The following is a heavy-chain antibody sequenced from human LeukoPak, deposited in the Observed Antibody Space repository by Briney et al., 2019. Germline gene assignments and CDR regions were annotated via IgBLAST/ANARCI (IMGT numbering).Heavy chain of an antibody. CDR2: ISGRGGST. J-gene: IGHJ4*02. Sequence: GGSLRLSCAASGFTFHNYAMSWVRQAPGKGLEWGAAISGRGGSTYYAAPGKGRFTISRDNSKYTLYLQMSSLRVEETDGYYCAKQGPLHDYYFDYWGQGTLVTVSS. D-gene: IGHD1-1*01. CDR3: AKQGPLHDYYFDY. V-gene: IGHV3-23*01. CDR1: GFTFHNYA.